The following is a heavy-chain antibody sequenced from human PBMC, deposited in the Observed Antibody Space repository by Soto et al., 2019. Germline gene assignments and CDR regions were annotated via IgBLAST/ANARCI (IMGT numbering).Heavy chain of an antibody. J-gene: IGHJ6*02. CDR3: ARDEQQLVTGRYYYAMDV. D-gene: IGHD6-13*01. CDR1: GGTFSSYA. Sequence: QVQLVQSGAEVKKPGSSVKVSCKASGGTFSSYAISWVRQAPGQGLEWMGGIIPIFGTANYAQKFQGRVTIAAAESTSTAYMELSSLRSEDTAVYYCARDEQQLVTGRYYYAMDVWGQGTTVTVSS. CDR2: IIPIFGTA. V-gene: IGHV1-69*12.